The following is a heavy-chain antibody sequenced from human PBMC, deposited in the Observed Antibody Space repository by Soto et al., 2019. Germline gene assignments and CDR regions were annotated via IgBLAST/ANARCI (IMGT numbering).Heavy chain of an antibody. CDR2: ISGSGGST. J-gene: IGHJ4*02. CDR1: GFTFSSYA. CDR3: AKERAHCSGGSCYGDY. D-gene: IGHD2-15*01. Sequence: GGSLRLSCAASGFTFSSYAMSWVRQAPGKGLEWVSAISGSGGSTYYADSVKGRFTISRDNSKNTLYLQMNSLRAEDTAGYCCAKERAHCSGGSCYGDYWGQGTLVTVSS. V-gene: IGHV3-23*01.